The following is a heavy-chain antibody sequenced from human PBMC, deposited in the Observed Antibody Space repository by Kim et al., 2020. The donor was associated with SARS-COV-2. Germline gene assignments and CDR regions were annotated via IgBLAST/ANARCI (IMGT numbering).Heavy chain of an antibody. CDR1: GYTFTGYY. CDR3: ARLGPLGPKGDYLFDY. Sequence: ASVKVSCKASGYTFTGYYMHWVRQAPGQGLEWMGWINPNSGGTNYAQKFQGWVTMTRDTSISTAYMELSRLRSDDTAVYYCARLGPLGPKGDYLFDYWGQGTLVTGSS. CDR2: INPNSGGT. J-gene: IGHJ4*02. D-gene: IGHD4-17*01. V-gene: IGHV1-2*04.